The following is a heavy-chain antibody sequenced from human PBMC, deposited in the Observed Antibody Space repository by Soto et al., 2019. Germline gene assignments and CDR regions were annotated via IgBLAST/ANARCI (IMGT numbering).Heavy chain of an antibody. CDR2: IYYSGST. Sequence: SETLSLTCTVSGGSISSSSYYWGWIRQPPGKGLEWIGSIYYSGSTYYNPSLKSRVTISVDTSKNQFSLKLSSVTAADTAVYYCARHPGRDGPYYDFWSGYLMSPGVVDYYYYYMDVWGKGTTVTVSS. D-gene: IGHD3-3*01. J-gene: IGHJ6*03. CDR1: GGSISSSSYY. V-gene: IGHV4-39*01. CDR3: ARHPGRDGPYYDFWSGYLMSPGVVDYYYYYMDV.